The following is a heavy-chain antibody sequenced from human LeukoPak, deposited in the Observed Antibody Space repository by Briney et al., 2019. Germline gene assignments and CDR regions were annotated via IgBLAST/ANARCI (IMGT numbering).Heavy chain of an antibody. D-gene: IGHD6-6*01. J-gene: IGHJ6*02. CDR2: IWYDGSNK. Sequence: GGSLRLSCSASGFTFNGYAMHWVRQAPGKGLEWVAVIWYDGSNKYYADSVKGRFTISRDNSKNTLYLQMNSLRAEDTAVYYCARDERSSSSYYYYGMDVWGQGTTVTVSS. CDR3: ARDERSSSSYYYYGMDV. V-gene: IGHV3-33*08. CDR1: GFTFNGYA.